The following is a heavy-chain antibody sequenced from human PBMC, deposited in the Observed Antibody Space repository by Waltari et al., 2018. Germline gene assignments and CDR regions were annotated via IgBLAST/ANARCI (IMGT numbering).Heavy chain of an antibody. D-gene: IGHD1-26*01. CDR1: GGSFSGYY. CDR3: ASLLGMAPASHREFDY. Sequence: QVQLQQWGAGLLKPSETLSLTCAVYGGSFSGYYWSWIRQPPGKGLEWIGEINHSRSTNYNPALKSRVTISVDTSKNQFSLKLSSVTAADTAVYYCASLLGMAPASHREFDYWGQGTLVTVSS. J-gene: IGHJ4*02. CDR2: INHSRST. V-gene: IGHV4-34*01.